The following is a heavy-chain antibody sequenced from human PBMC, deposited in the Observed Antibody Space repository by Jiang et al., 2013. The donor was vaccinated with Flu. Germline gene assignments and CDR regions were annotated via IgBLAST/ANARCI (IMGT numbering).Heavy chain of an antibody. CDR3: ARGLTHSGRYYVSDY. CDR1: GFTFSTYV. D-gene: IGHD1-26*01. CDR2: ISYDGSNK. J-gene: IGHJ4*02. V-gene: IGHV3-30-3*01. Sequence: QLLESGGGVVQPGRSLRLSCAASGFTFSTYVMHWVRQAPGKGLAWVAVISYDGSNKYYADSVEGRFTISRDSSKNTLYLQMNSLRTEDTAVYYCARGLTHSGRYYVSDYWGQGTLVTVSS.